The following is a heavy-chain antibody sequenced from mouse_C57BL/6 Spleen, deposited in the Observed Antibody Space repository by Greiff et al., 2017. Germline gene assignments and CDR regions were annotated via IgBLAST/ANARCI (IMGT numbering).Heavy chain of an antibody. Sequence: VQLQQSGAELVKPGASVKLSCKASGYTFTSYWMHWVKQRPGQGLEWIGMIHPNSGSTNYNEKFKSKATLTVDKSSSTAYMQLSSLTSEDSAVYYCARSDYGSNHWYFDVWGTGTTVTVSS. D-gene: IGHD1-1*01. CDR2: IHPNSGST. CDR1: GYTFTSYW. J-gene: IGHJ1*03. V-gene: IGHV1-64*01. CDR3: ARSDYGSNHWYFDV.